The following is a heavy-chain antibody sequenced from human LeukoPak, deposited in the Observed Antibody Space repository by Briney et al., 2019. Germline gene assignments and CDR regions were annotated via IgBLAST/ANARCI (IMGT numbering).Heavy chain of an antibody. V-gene: IGHV4-59*08. CDR1: GGSISSYY. D-gene: IGHD4-17*01. CDR3: ARSTAYGVGDFQH. Sequence: PSETLSLTCTVSGGSISSYYWSWIRQPPGKGLEWIGYIYYSGSTNYNPSLKSRVTISVDTSKNQFSLKLSSVTAADTAVYYCARSTAYGVGDFQHWGQGTLVTVSS. J-gene: IGHJ1*01. CDR2: IYYSGST.